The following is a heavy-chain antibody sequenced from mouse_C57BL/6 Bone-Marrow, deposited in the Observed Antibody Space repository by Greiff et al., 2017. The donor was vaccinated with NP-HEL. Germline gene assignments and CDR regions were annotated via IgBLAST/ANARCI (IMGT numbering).Heavy chain of an antibody. CDR1: GFTFSDYY. Sequence: EVKLVESVGGLVQPGSSMKLSCTASGFTFSDYYMAWVRQVPEKGLEWVANINYDGSSTYYLDSLKSSFIISRDTAKNILYLQMSSLNSEDTATYYGARGGYYLWDVDVWGTVTTVTVSS. J-gene: IGHJ1*03. CDR3: ARGGYYLWDVDV. CDR2: INYDGSST. V-gene: IGHV5-16*01. D-gene: IGHD2-3*01.